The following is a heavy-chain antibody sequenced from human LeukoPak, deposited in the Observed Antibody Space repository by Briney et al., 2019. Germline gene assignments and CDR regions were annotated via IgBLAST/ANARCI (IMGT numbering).Heavy chain of an antibody. CDR1: GVSISSYY. V-gene: IGHV4-4*07. CDR3: ARERPVTHNWFDP. Sequence: SETLSLTCTVSGVSISSYYWSWIRQPARKGLEWIGRIYTSGSTNYNPSLKSRVTMSVDTSKNQFSLKLSSVTAADTAVYYCARERPVTHNWFDPWGQRTLVTVSS. D-gene: IGHD4-23*01. J-gene: IGHJ5*02. CDR2: IYTSGST.